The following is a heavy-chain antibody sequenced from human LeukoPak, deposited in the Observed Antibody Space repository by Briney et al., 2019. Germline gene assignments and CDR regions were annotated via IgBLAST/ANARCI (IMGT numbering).Heavy chain of an antibody. CDR3: ARGSPLWFGELPPLGAFDI. D-gene: IGHD3-10*01. V-gene: IGHV4-59*01. Sequence: SETLSLTCTVSGGSISSYYWSWIRQPPGKGLEWIGYIYYSGSTNYNPSLKSRVTISVDTSKNQFSLKLSSVTAADTAVYYCARGSPLWFGELPPLGAFDIWGQGTMVTVSS. CDR1: GGSISSYY. CDR2: IYYSGST. J-gene: IGHJ3*02.